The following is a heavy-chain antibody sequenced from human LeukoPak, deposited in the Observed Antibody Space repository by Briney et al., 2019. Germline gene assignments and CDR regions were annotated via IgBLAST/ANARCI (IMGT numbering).Heavy chain of an antibody. CDR1: RFSFTSYW. CDR3: ARGANPYHFYGMDV. Sequence: GGSLRLSCAASRFSFTSYWMSWVRQAPGKGLEWVANIKQDGSEKCYVDSVKGRFTISRDNAKNSLYLQMNSLRAEDTAVYYCARGANPYHFYGMDVWGQGTTVTVSS. V-gene: IGHV3-7*01. CDR2: IKQDGSEK. J-gene: IGHJ6*02.